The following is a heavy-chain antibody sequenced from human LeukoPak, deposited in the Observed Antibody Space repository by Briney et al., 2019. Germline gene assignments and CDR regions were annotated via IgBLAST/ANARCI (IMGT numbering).Heavy chain of an antibody. V-gene: IGHV3-23*01. D-gene: IGHD2-2*01. CDR1: GFTLSSYA. J-gene: IGHJ6*02. CDR2: VGGSGDTT. CDR3: ARSTSLGYYYGMDV. Sequence: GGSLRLSCAASGFTLSSYAMSWVRQAPGKGLEWVSTVGGSGDTTYYADSVKGRFTISRDNSKNTLYLQMNSLRAEDTAVYYCARSTSLGYYYGMDVWGQGTTVTVSS.